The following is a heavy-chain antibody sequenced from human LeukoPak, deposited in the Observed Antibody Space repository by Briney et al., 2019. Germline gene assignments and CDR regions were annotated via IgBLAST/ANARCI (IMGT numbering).Heavy chain of an antibody. Sequence: ASVKVSCKASGYTFTSYGISWVRQAPGQGLEWMGWISAYNGNTNYAQKLQGRVTMNTDTSTSTAYMELRSLRSDDTAVYYCAASYSSGWYGSQFSYYYYYMDVWGKGTTVTVSS. CDR2: ISAYNGNT. D-gene: IGHD6-19*01. CDR3: AASYSSGWYGSQFSYYYYYMDV. J-gene: IGHJ6*03. V-gene: IGHV1-18*01. CDR1: GYTFTSYG.